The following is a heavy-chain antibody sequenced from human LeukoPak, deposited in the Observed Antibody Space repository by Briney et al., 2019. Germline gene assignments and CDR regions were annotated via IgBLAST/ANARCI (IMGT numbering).Heavy chain of an antibody. J-gene: IGHJ4*02. Sequence: GGSLRLSCAASGFTFSSYAMSWVRQAPGKELEWVSAISGSGSSTYYADSVKGRFTISRDNSKNTLYLQMNSLRAEDTAVYYCAKEMNLWFAELVYFDYWGQGTLVTVSS. V-gene: IGHV3-23*01. CDR1: GFTFSSYA. CDR2: ISGSGSST. CDR3: AKEMNLWFAELVYFDY. D-gene: IGHD3-10*01.